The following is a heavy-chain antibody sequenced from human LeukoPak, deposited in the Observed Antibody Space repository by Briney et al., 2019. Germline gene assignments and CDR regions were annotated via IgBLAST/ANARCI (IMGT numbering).Heavy chain of an antibody. V-gene: IGHV3-74*01. D-gene: IGHD1-26*01. Sequence: GGSLRLSCAASGFTSSSYWMHWVRQAPGKGLVWVSRINSGGSSTSYADSVKGRFPISRDNAKNTLYLQMNSLRAEDTAVYYCARASGSYSLDYWVQGALVSVCS. CDR2: INSGGSST. J-gene: IGHJ4*02. CDR3: ARASGSYSLDY. CDR1: GFTSSSYW.